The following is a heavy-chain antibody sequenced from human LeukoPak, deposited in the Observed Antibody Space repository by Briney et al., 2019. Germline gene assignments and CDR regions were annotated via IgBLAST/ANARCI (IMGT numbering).Heavy chain of an antibody. V-gene: IGHV3-33*01. CDR1: GFTFSSYG. CDR3: ARDPADSWSGFHWFDP. D-gene: IGHD3-3*01. J-gene: IGHJ5*02. CDR2: IWYDGSNK. Sequence: GGSLRLSCAASGFTFSSYGMHWVRQAPGKGLEWVAVIWYDGSNKYYADSVKGRFTISRDNSKNTLYLQMNSLRAEDTAVYYCARDPADSWSGFHWFDPWGQGTLVTVSS.